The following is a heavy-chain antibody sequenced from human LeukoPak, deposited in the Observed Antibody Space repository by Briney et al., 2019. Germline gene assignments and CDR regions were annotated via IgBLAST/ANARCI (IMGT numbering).Heavy chain of an antibody. CDR2: TYPNDSDT. CDR3: ARHRGYNYGYSDY. Sequence: GESLKISCKGSGYSFTNYWIGWVRQMPGKGLEWMGITYPNDSDTRYSPSFQGLVTISADKSISTADLQWSSLKASDTAMYYCARHRGYNYGYSDYWGQGTLVTVSS. CDR1: GYSFTNYW. J-gene: IGHJ4*02. V-gene: IGHV5-51*01. D-gene: IGHD5-18*01.